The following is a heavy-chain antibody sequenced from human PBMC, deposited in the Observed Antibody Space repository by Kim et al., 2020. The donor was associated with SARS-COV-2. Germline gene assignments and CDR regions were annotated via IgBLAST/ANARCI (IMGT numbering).Heavy chain of an antibody. CDR2: IYRGGST. Sequence: GGSLRLSCAASGFTVSNNYMSWVRQAPGKGLEWVSVIYRGGSTYYADSVKGRFTISRDNSKNTLYLQMNSLRADDTAVYYCARVYGEITIFGVVIPPSYGMDVWGQGTTVTVSS. D-gene: IGHD3-3*01. J-gene: IGHJ6*02. V-gene: IGHV3-53*01. CDR3: ARVYGEITIFGVVIPPSYGMDV. CDR1: GFTVSNNY.